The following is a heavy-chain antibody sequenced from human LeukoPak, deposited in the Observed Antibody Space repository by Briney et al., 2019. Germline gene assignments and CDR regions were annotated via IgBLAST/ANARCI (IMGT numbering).Heavy chain of an antibody. Sequence: GGSLRLSCAASGFTFSNYEMNWVRQAPGMGLEWVSYITSSGPTAFYADSVKGRFNISRDNAQNSLFLQMNNLTAEDTAIYYCARLGFCSDGSCHSLDYWGQGILVTVSS. CDR1: GFTFSNYE. D-gene: IGHD2-15*01. V-gene: IGHV3-48*03. CDR2: ITSSGPTA. J-gene: IGHJ4*02. CDR3: ARLGFCSDGSCHSLDY.